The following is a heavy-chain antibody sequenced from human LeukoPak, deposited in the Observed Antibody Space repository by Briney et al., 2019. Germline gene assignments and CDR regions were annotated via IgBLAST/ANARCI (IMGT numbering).Heavy chain of an antibody. V-gene: IGHV3-7*01. J-gene: IGHJ3*02. CDR3: ARDQGGGNLPFDAFDI. CDR1: GFTFSSYW. CDR2: IKQDGSEK. Sequence: GGSLRLSCAASGFTFSSYWMSWVRQAPGKGLEWVANIKQDGSEKYYVDSVKGRFTISRDNAKNSLYLQMNSLRAEDTAVYYCARDQGGGNLPFDAFDIWGQGTMVTVSS. D-gene: IGHD4-23*01.